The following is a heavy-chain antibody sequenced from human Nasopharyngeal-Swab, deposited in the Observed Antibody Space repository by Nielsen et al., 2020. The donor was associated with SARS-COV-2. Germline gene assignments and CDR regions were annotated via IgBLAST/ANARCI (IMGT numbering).Heavy chain of an antibody. J-gene: IGHJ4*02. CDR3: AKDRQGYSGGYFN. CDR1: GFTFSSYA. Sequence: GRSLPLSCAASGFTFSSYAMSWVRQAPGKGLEWVSAISGSGGTTYYADSVKGRITISIDNSKNTLYLQMNGLRAEDTAVYYCAKDRQGYSGGYFNWGQGTLVTVSS. D-gene: IGHD6-25*01. V-gene: IGHV3-23*01. CDR2: ISGSGGTT.